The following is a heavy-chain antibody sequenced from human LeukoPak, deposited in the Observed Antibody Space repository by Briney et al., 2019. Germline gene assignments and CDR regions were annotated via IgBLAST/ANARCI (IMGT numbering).Heavy chain of an antibody. CDR3: ARDTFNSGYDKDWYFDL. V-gene: IGHV3-33*01. CDR1: GFTFSSYG. Sequence: TGGSLRLSCAASGFTFSSYGMHWVRQAPGKGLEWVVVIWYDGSNKYYADSVKGRFTISRDNSKNTLYLQMNSLRAEDTAVYYCARDTFNSGYDKDWYFDLWGRGTLVTVSS. CDR2: IWYDGSNK. D-gene: IGHD5-12*01. J-gene: IGHJ2*01.